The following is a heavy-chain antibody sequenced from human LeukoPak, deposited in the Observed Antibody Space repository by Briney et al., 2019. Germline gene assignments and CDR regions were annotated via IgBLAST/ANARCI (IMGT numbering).Heavy chain of an antibody. CDR2: ISSSGGAT. Sequence: GGSLRLSCAASGSTFSSYSMSWARQAPGKGLEWVSVISSSGGATYYADSVKGRFTISRDNSKNTLYLQMNSLRAEDTAIYYCARAAMVRGVDYFDYWGQGTLVTVST. CDR3: ARAAMVRGVDYFDY. CDR1: GSTFSSYS. D-gene: IGHD3-10*01. V-gene: IGHV3-23*01. J-gene: IGHJ4*02.